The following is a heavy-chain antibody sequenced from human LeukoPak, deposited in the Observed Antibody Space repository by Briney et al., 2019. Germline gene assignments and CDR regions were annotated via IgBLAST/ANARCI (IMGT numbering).Heavy chain of an antibody. CDR3: ARAEMSGSYAADDY. CDR2: INPNSGGT. J-gene: IGHJ4*02. V-gene: IGHV1-2*02. CDR1: GYTFTGYY. D-gene: IGHD1-26*01. Sequence: ASVKVSCKASGYTFTGYYMHWVRQAPGQGLEWMGWINPNSGGTNYAQKFQGRVTMTRDTSISTAYMELSRLRPDDTAVYYCARAEMSGSYAADDYWGQGTLVTVSS.